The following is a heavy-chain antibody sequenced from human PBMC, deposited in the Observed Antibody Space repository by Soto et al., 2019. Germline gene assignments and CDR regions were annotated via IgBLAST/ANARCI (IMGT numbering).Heavy chain of an antibody. V-gene: IGHV3-48*02. CDR2: ISSSSSTI. J-gene: IGHJ6*02. CDR1: GFTFSSYS. D-gene: IGHD2-15*01. Sequence: EVQLVESGGGLVQPGGSLRLSCAASGFTFSSYSMNWVRQAPGKGLEWVAYISSSSSTIYYADSVKGRFTISRDNDKNSLYLQMNSLRDEDTAGYYCARDAAVVAASDYYYYGMDVWGQGTTVTVSS. CDR3: ARDAAVVAASDYYYYGMDV.